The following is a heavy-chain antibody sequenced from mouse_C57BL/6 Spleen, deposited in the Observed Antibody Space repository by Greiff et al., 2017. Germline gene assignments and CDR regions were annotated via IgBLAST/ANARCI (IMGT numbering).Heavy chain of an antibody. D-gene: IGHD5-1-1*01. V-gene: IGHV1-69*01. CDR2: IDPSNSYT. CDR3: AREHTYVLRSYFDV. CDR1: GYTFTSYW. Sequence: QVQLQQPGAELVMPGASVKLSCKASGYTFTSYWMHWVKQRHGQGLEWIGEIDPSNSYTNYNQKFKGKSTLTVDKSSSTAYMQLSSLTSEYSAVFYCAREHTYVLRSYFDVWGTGTPVTVSS. J-gene: IGHJ1*03.